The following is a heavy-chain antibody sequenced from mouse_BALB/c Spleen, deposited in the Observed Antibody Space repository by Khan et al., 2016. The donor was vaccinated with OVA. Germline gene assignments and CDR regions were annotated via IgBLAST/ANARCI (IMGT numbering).Heavy chain of an antibody. J-gene: IGHJ3*01. CDR2: ISSAGTYT. Sequence: EVELVESGGGLVKPGKSLKLSRAASGFTFSTFTMSWVRQTPERRLEWVATISSAGTYTYFPDNVKGRFTISRDNAKNTLYLQMNSLRSEDTAMYYCANGNYGWFAYWGQGTLVTVSA. CDR1: GFTFSTFT. CDR3: ANGNYGWFAY. D-gene: IGHD2-1*01. V-gene: IGHV5-9-1*01.